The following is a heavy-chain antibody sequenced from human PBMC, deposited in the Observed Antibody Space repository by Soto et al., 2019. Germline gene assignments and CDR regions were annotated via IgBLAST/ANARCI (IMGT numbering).Heavy chain of an antibody. CDR3: ARLDWYSGSYRKGNYGMDV. D-gene: IGHD1-26*01. Sequence: SVKVSCKASGGTFSSYAISWVRQAPGQGLEWMGGIIPIFGTANYAQKFQGRVTITADESTSTAYMELSSLRSEDTAVYYCARLDWYSGSYRKGNYGMDVWGQGTTVTVSS. CDR2: IIPIFGTA. V-gene: IGHV1-69*13. J-gene: IGHJ6*02. CDR1: GGTFSSYA.